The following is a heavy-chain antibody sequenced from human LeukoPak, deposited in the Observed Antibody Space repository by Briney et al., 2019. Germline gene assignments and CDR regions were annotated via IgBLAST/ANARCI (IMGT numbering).Heavy chain of an antibody. CDR2: IYSGGTT. CDR3: AKDARRTSGWYFFDY. J-gene: IGHJ4*02. V-gene: IGHV3-53*01. CDR1: GFTVSSNY. Sequence: GGSLRLSCAASGFTVSSNYMSWVRQAPGKGLEWVSVIYSGGTTYYADSVKGRFTISRDNSKNTLFLQMNSLRVEDTAVYYCAKDARRTSGWYFFDYWGQGTLVTVSS. D-gene: IGHD6-19*01.